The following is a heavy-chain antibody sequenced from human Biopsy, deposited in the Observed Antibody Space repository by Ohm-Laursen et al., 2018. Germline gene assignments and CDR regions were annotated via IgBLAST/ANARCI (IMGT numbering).Heavy chain of an antibody. CDR1: GGTVSTNNYY. Sequence: GTLSLTGTVSGGTVSTNNYYCPWIRQPPGKGLEWIGYIFYTGTAKYNTSLKRLVRISLDTAKNQYFMNLRSETAADTSTYFCARAYYYGAVSYYSPWMEVWGRGTPVSVS. CDR3: ARAYYYGAVSYYSPWMEV. D-gene: IGHD3-10*01. J-gene: IGHJ6*02. CDR2: IFYTGTA. V-gene: IGHV4-61*01.